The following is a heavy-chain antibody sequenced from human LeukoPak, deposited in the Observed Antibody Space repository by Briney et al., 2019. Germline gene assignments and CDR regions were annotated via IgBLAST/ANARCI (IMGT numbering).Heavy chain of an antibody. CDR2: ISWNSGSI. J-gene: IGHJ4*02. D-gene: IGHD6-6*01. CDR1: GFTFDDYA. CDR3: ATARGYSSSTFDY. V-gene: IGHV3-9*03. Sequence: SLRLSCAASGFTFDDYAMHWVRQAPGKGLEWVSGISWNSGSIGYADSVKGRFTISRDNAKNSLYLQMNSLRAEDMALYYCATARGYSSSTFDYWGQGTLVTVSS.